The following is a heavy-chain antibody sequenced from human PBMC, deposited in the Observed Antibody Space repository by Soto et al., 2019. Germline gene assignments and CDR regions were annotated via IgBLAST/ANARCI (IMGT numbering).Heavy chain of an antibody. CDR1: GGSFSGYY. CDR2: INHSGST. CDR3: ARGLRVLLWFGELLSDDYYYYGMDV. J-gene: IGHJ6*02. Sequence: PSETLSLTCAVYGGSFSGYYWSWIRQPPGKGLEWIGEINHSGSTNYNPSLKSRVTISVDTSKNQFSLKLSSVTAADTAVYYCARGLRVLLWFGELLSDDYYYYGMDVWGQGTTVTVSS. D-gene: IGHD3-10*01. V-gene: IGHV4-34*01.